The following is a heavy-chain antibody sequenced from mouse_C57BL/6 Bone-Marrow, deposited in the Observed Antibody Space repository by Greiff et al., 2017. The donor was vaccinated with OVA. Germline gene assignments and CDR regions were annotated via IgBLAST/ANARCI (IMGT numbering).Heavy chain of an antibody. CDR1: GYSITSDY. Sequence: EVQRVEPGPGLAKPSPTLSLTCSVTGYSITSDYWNWIRKFPGNKLEYMGYISYSGSTYYNPSLKSRISITRDTSKNQYYLQLNSVTTEDTATYYCARLTTVVPSYFDYWGQGTTLTVSS. J-gene: IGHJ2*01. V-gene: IGHV3-8*01. CDR2: ISYSGST. CDR3: ARLTTVVPSYFDY. D-gene: IGHD1-1*01.